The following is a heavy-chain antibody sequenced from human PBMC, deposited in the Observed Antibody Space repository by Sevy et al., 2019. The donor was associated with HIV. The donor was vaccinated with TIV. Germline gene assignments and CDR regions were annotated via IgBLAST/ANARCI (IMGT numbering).Heavy chain of an antibody. CDR3: ARGAYDV. CDR2: ISSRSSFT. V-gene: IGHV3-11*06. CDR1: GFTFGDYY. J-gene: IGHJ3*01. Sequence: GGSLRLSCVGSGFTFGDYYISWIRQAPGKGLECVAYISSRSSFTNYTDSVRGRFTISRDNAKNEVFLQMNSLRAEDTGVNYCARGAYDVWGQGTTVTVS.